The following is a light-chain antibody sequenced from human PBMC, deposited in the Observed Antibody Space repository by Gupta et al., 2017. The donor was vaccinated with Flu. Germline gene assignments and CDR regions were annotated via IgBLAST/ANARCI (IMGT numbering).Light chain of an antibody. CDR2: DSS. V-gene: IGKV3D-20*01. CDR3: HQYGSSPPLWT. Sequence: PGERATLSCGASQSVSSSYLAWYQQKPGLAPRLLIYDSSSRATGIPDRFSGSWSGTDFTLTISRLEPEDFAVYYCHQYGSSPPLWTFGQGTKVEIK. J-gene: IGKJ1*01. CDR1: QSVSSSY.